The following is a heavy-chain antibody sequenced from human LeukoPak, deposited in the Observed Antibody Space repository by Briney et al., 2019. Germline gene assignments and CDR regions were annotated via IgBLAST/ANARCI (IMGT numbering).Heavy chain of an antibody. J-gene: IGHJ4*02. D-gene: IGHD3-10*01. CDR3: ANDYGSGSPFDY. CDR2: IRYDGGNK. V-gene: IGHV3-30*02. Sequence: GGSLRLSCAASGFTFSSYGMHWVRQAPGKGLEWVAFIRYDGGNKYYADSVKGRFTISRDNSKNTLYLQMNSLRAEDTAVYYCANDYGSGSPFDYWGQGTLVTVSS. CDR1: GFTFSSYG.